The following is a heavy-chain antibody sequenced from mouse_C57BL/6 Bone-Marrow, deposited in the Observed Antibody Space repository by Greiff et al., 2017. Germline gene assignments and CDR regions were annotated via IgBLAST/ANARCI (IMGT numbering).Heavy chain of an antibody. D-gene: IGHD2-1*01. Sequence: VQLQQSGAELVKPGASVKLSCTASGFNIKDYYIHWVKQRTEQGLEWIGRIDPNSGGTKYNEKFKSKATLTVDKPSSTAYMQLSSLTSEDSAVYYCAHGNYFYWYFAVWGTGTTVTVSS. CDR2: IDPNSGGT. CDR3: AHGNYFYWYFAV. V-gene: IGHV1-72*01. CDR1: GFNIKDYY. J-gene: IGHJ1*03.